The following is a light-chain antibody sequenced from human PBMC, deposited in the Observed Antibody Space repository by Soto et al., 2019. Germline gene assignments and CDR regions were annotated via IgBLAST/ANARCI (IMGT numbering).Light chain of an antibody. CDR2: DVT. Sequence: QSALTQPRSVSGSPGQSVTISCTGTSSDVDDYNYVSWYQQHPDTAPKLMIYDVTKRPSGVPDRFSGSKSGNTASLTISGLQADDEADYYCCSYAGGYVVEVIFGGGTKVTVL. CDR1: SSDVDDYNY. V-gene: IGLV2-11*01. CDR3: CSYAGGYVVEVI. J-gene: IGLJ2*01.